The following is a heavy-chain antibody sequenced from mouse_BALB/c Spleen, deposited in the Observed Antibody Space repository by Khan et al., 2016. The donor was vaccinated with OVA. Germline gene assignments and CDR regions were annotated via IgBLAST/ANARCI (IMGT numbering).Heavy chain of an antibody. V-gene: IGHV9-1*02. Sequence: VQLVESGPELKKPGETVKISCKASGYTFTNYGMNWVKQTPGKGLKWMGWINTYTGEPTYADDFKGRFVFSLETSASTAYLQISNLKNEDMTTYFCARISYYGYSDVWGAGTTVTVSS. J-gene: IGHJ1*01. CDR2: INTYTGEP. CDR1: GYTFTNYG. D-gene: IGHD6-2*01. CDR3: ARISYYGYSDV.